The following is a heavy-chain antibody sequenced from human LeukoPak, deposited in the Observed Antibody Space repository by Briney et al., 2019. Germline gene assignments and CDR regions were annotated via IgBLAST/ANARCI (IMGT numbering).Heavy chain of an antibody. Sequence: ASVEVRCKASGYTFTGYYMHWVRQAPGQGLEWVGWINPDSAGTDYAQKFQGRVTMTRDTSISTAYMELSGLTSDDTAVYYCARDANHYYFDYWGQGTLVTVSS. CDR3: ARDANHYYFDY. V-gene: IGHV1-2*02. CDR1: GYTFTGYY. J-gene: IGHJ4*02. D-gene: IGHD1-14*01. CDR2: INPDSAGT.